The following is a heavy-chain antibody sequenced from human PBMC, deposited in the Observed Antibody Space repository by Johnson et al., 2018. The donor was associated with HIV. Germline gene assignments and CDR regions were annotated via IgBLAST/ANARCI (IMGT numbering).Heavy chain of an antibody. D-gene: IGHD3-16*02. V-gene: IGHV3-30*03. CDR1: GFTFSTYG. CDR3: AREGGSYPGETVDDAFDI. J-gene: IGHJ3*02. CDR2: ISYNGTNT. Sequence: QVQLMESGGGLAQQGGSLRLSCAASGFTFSTYGMHWVRQAPGTGLEWVALISYNGTNTYYADSVKGRFTISRDNSKNPLFLQMNSLRAEDTAVYYCAREGGSYPGETVDDAFDIWGQGTMVTVSS.